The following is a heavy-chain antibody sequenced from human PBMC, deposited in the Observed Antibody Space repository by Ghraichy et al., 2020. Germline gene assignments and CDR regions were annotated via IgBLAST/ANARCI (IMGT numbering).Heavy chain of an antibody. CDR2: ISAYNGNT. CDR3: ARDGNAEYSSSCMDV. V-gene: IGHV1-18*04. Sequence: ASVKVSCKASGYTFTSYGISWVRQAPGQGLEWMGWISAYNGNTNYAQKLQGRVTMTTDTSTSTAYMELRSLRSHDTAVYYCARDGNAEYSSSCMDVWGQGTTVTVSS. D-gene: IGHD6-13*01. CDR1: GYTFTSYG. J-gene: IGHJ6*02.